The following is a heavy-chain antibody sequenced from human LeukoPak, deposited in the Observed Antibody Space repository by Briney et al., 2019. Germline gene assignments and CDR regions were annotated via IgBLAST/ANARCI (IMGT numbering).Heavy chain of an antibody. CDR2: IWYDGSNK. CDR1: GFTFSSYG. J-gene: IGHJ4*02. CDR3: ARDQTNIVVVPAAIVY. D-gene: IGHD2-2*01. V-gene: IGHV3-33*01. Sequence: GRSLRLSCAASGFTFSSYGMHGFRQAPGKGLEGVAVIWYDGSNKYYADSVKGRFTISGDNSKNTLYLQMNSLRAEDTAVYYCARDQTNIVVVPAAIVYWGQGTLVTVSS.